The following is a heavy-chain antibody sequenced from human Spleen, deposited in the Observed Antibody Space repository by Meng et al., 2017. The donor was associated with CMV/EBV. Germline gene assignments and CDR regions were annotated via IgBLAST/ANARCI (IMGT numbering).Heavy chain of an antibody. Sequence: SVKVSCKASGDTFINNAISWVRQAPGQGLEWMGGIIPIFGTANYAQKFQGRVTITTDESTSTAYMELSSLRSEDTAVYYCARGVLWFGKDTWLDYWGQGTLVTVSS. V-gene: IGHV1-69*05. CDR2: IIPIFGTA. CDR1: GDTFINNA. CDR3: ARGVLWFGKDTWLDY. D-gene: IGHD3-10*01. J-gene: IGHJ4*02.